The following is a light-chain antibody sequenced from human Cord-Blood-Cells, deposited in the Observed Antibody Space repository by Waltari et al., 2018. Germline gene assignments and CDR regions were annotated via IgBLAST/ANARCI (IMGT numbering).Light chain of an antibody. CDR2: SNN. J-gene: IGLJ2*01. V-gene: IGLV1-44*01. Sequence: QSVLTQPPSASGTPGQRVTISCSGSSSNIGSNTVNWYQQLPGTAPKLLIYSNNQRPSGVPYRFSGSKSCTSASLAISGLQSEDEADYYCATWDDSLNGVVFGGGTKLTVL. CDR1: SSNIGSNT. CDR3: ATWDDSLNGVV.